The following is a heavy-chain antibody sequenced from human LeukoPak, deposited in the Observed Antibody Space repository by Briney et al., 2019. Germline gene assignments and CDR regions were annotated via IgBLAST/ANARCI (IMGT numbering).Heavy chain of an antibody. CDR1: GGSISSGGYY. J-gene: IGHJ6*02. D-gene: IGHD1-7*01. CDR3: ARATLHNWNYSPYGMDV. Sequence: TLSLTCTVSGGSISSGGYYWSWIRQHPGKGLEWIGYIYYSGSTYYNPSLKSRVTISVDTSKNQFSLKLSSVTAADTAVYYCARATLHNWNYSPYGMDVWGQGTTVTVSS. CDR2: IYYSGST. V-gene: IGHV4-31*03.